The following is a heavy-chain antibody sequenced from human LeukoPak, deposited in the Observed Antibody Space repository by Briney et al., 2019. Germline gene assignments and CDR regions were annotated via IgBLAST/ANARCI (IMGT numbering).Heavy chain of an antibody. D-gene: IGHD6-25*01. Sequence: GGSLRLSCAASGFTFSSYDMHWVRQATGKGLEWVSAIDTAGDTYYPGSVKGRFTISRENAKNSLYLQMNSLRAGDTAVYYCARVLTVRSGGYDAFDIWGQGTMSPSLQ. CDR2: IDTAGDT. CDR3: ARVLTVRSGGYDAFDI. CDR1: GFTFSSYD. V-gene: IGHV3-13*01. J-gene: IGHJ3*02.